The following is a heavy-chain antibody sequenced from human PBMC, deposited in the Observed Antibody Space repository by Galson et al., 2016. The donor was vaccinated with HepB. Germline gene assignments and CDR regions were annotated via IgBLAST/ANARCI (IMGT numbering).Heavy chain of an antibody. CDR1: GYAFTDYY. J-gene: IGHJ5*02. Sequence: SVKVSCKASGYAFTDYYIHWVRQAPGQGLEWMGIIHPSGGSTSSAQNFQGRGTMTRDTSTNTVYMELSSLRSEDTDVYYCARAIRIFGVGDWFDPWGQGTLVTVSS. V-gene: IGHV1-46*03. CDR2: IHPSGGST. D-gene: IGHD3-3*01. CDR3: ARAIRIFGVGDWFDP.